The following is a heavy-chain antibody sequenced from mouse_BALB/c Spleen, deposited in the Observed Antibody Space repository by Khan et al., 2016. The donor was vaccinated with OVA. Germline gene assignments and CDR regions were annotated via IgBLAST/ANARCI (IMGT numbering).Heavy chain of an antibody. CDR3: ERHNFGPFAY. CDR2: INSDGAYT. J-gene: IGHJ3*01. Sequence: EVELVESGGGLVKPGGSLKLSCAASGFTFSSYAVSWVRQTPEKRLEWVATINSDGAYTYYPDSVKGRFTISRDNAMHTLYLQMSSLRSEDTAMYYCERHNFGPFAYWGQGTLVTVSA. D-gene: IGHD1-3*01. V-gene: IGHV5-9-3*01. CDR1: GFTFSSYA.